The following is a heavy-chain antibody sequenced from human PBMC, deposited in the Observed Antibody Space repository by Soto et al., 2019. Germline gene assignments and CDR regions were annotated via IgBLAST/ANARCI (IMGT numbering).Heavy chain of an antibody. D-gene: IGHD6-19*01. Sequence: QVQLQESGPGLVRPSGTLSLTCAVSGDSINSNYCWTWVRQPPGKGLEWIAEIYCSGGTSYNPSLKSRVTISMDKSKNQFSLNLTSVTAADTAMYYCARDTGWGLGYWGQGTLVTVSS. CDR2: IYCSGGT. CDR1: GDSINSNYC. CDR3: ARDTGWGLGY. V-gene: IGHV4-4*02. J-gene: IGHJ4*02.